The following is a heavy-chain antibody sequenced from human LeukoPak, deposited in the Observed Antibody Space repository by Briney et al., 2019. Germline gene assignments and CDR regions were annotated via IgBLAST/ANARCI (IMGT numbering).Heavy chain of an antibody. CDR2: IYTSGST. V-gene: IGHV4-4*07. CDR1: GGSISSYY. CDR3: ARGLIPATDNYFDY. D-gene: IGHD2-2*01. Sequence: SETLSLTCTVSGGSISSYYWSWIRQPAGKGLEWIGRIYTSGSTYYNPSLKSRVTISVDTSKNQFSLKLSSVTAADTAVYYCARGLIPATDNYFDYWGQGTLVTVSS. J-gene: IGHJ4*02.